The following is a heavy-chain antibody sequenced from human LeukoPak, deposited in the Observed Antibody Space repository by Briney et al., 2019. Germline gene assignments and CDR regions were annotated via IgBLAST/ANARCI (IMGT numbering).Heavy chain of an antibody. CDR3: ARGFYYMDV. D-gene: IGHD3-16*01. CDR2: IGNTGSPT. Sequence: GGSLRLSCAASGFTFSSYAMSWVRQAPGKGLEWVSSIGNTGSPTFYADSVKGRFTISRDNSKSTLHLQMHSLRVEDTAVYYCARGFYYMDVWGKGTTVTVSS. V-gene: IGHV3-23*01. CDR1: GFTFSSYA. J-gene: IGHJ6*03.